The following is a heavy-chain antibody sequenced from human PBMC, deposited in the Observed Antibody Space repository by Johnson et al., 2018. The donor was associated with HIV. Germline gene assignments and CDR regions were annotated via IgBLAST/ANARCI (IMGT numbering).Heavy chain of an antibody. Sequence: VQLVESGGGLVQPGGSLRLSCAVSGFSVSYNYMSWVRQAPGKGMEWVSVISSGGVTYYIDSVKGRFTISRDSSKNTLYLQMNSLRAEDTAVYYCARDRSRQLLLTSDACHIWGQGTMVTVSS. CDR3: ARDRSRQLLLTSDACHI. CDR2: ISSGGVT. CDR1: GFSVSYNY. J-gene: IGHJ3*02. D-gene: IGHD2-15*01. V-gene: IGHV3-66*01.